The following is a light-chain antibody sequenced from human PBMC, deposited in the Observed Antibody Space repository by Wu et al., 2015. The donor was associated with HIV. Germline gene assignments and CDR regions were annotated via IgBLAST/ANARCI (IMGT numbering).Light chain of an antibody. V-gene: IGKV1-27*01. CDR2: DSS. Sequence: VGDRVSITCQASHDIKNYLNWYQQKPGKAPKLLIFDSSNLEAGVPSRFSGSGSGTDFTLTISSLQPEDVATYYCQKYNTAPWTFGQGTKVEMK. CDR3: QKYNTAPWT. CDR1: HDIKNY. J-gene: IGKJ1*01.